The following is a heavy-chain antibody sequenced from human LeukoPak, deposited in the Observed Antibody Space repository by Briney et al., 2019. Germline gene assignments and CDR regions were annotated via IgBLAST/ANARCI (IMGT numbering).Heavy chain of an antibody. CDR1: GFTFSEYY. D-gene: IGHD2-2*01. J-gene: IGHJ4*02. CDR3: AKVHFWGVPAVPDY. CDR2: ISSSGNTI. V-gene: IGHV3-11*01. Sequence: PGGSLRLSCAASGFTFSEYYMRWIRQAPGKGLEWVSYISSSGNTIYYADSVKGRFTIARDNAKNSLYLQMNSLRAEDTAVYYCAKVHFWGVPAVPDYWGQGTLVTVSS.